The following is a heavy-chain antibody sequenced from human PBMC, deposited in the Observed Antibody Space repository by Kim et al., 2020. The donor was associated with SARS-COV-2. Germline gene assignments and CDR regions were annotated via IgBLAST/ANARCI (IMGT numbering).Heavy chain of an antibody. V-gene: IGHV3-30*18. Sequence: GGSLRLSCAASGFTFSSYGMHWVRQAPGKGLEWVAVISYDGSNKYYADSVKGRFTISRDNSKNTLYLQMNSLRAEDTAVYYCAKPSMTTVTTGYWGQGTLVTVSS. CDR3: AKPSMTTVTTGY. CDR2: ISYDGSNK. D-gene: IGHD4-17*01. J-gene: IGHJ4*02. CDR1: GFTFSSYG.